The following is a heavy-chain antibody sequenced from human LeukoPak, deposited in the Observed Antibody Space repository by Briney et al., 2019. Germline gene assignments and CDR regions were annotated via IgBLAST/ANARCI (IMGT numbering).Heavy chain of an antibody. CDR1: GFSLSTSGMC. V-gene: IGHV2-70*11. CDR3: ARIQLERLGNAFDI. CDR2: IDWDDDK. Sequence: ESGPTLVNPTQTLTLTCTFSGFSLSTSGMCVSWIRQPPGKALEWLARIDWDDDKYYSTSLKTRLTISKDTSKNQVVLTMTNMDPVDTATYYCARIQLERLGNAFDIWGQGTMVTVSS. J-gene: IGHJ3*02. D-gene: IGHD1-1*01.